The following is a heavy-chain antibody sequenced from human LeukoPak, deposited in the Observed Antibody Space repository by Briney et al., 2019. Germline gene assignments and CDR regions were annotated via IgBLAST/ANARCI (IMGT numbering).Heavy chain of an antibody. V-gene: IGHV4-59*01. D-gene: IGHD3-3*01. CDR2: IYYSGST. CDR3: AREGYDFWSGHLPLDV. Sequence: SETLSLTCTVSGGSISSYYWSWIRKPPGKGLEWIGYIYYSGSTNYNPSLKSRVTIPVDTSKNQFSLKLSSVTAADTAVYYCAREGYDFWSGHLPLDVWGQGTTVTVSS. J-gene: IGHJ6*02. CDR1: GGSISSYY.